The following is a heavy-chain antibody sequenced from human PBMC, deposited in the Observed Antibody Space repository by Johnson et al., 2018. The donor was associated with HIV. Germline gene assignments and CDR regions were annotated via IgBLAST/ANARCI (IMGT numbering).Heavy chain of an antibody. CDR3: ARGIVEVQPRYRLLRDDVFYV. D-gene: IGHD2-15*01. CDR2: INWNGGST. Sequence: VQLVESGGGVVRPGGSLRLSCATSGFIFDDYAMGWVRQVPGKGLEWVSGINWNGGSTAYADSVKGRFTISRDNAKNSLYLQMDSLRAKDTALYYCARGIVEVQPRYRLLRDDVFYVWGQGTMVSVSS. V-gene: IGHV3-20*04. J-gene: IGHJ3*01. CDR1: GFIFDDYA.